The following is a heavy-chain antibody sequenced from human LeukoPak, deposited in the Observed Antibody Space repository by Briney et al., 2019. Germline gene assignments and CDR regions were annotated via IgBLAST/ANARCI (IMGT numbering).Heavy chain of an antibody. V-gene: IGHV3-21*01. CDR2: ISSSSSYI. Sequence: KTGGSLRLSCAASGFTFSSYSMNWVRQAPGKGLDWVSSISSSSSYIYYADSVKGRFTISRDNAKNSLYLQMSSLRAEDTAVYYCARGPIAAAGIFDYWGQGTLVTVSS. J-gene: IGHJ4*02. D-gene: IGHD6-13*01. CDR1: GFTFSSYS. CDR3: ARGPIAAAGIFDY.